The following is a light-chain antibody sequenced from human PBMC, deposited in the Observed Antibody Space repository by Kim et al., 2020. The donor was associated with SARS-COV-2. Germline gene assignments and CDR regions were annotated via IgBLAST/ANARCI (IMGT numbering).Light chain of an antibody. Sequence: PGESATLSFTGRHGFCSSFLAGSQQTPGQPPRLLIYGVSSRTTGIPDRFRGSGSVTDFTLTISRLAPEDFAVYYCQQYGSSRYTLGQGTELDI. CDR3: QQYGSSRYT. CDR1: HGFCSSF. CDR2: GVS. J-gene: IGKJ2*01. V-gene: IGKV3-20*01.